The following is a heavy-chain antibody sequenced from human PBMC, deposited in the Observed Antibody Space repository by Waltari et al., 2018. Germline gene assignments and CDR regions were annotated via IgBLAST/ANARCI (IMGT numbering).Heavy chain of an antibody. J-gene: IGHJ4*02. CDR1: GGSIHSGRYY. CDR2: IYTSGST. V-gene: IGHV4-61*02. D-gene: IGHD1-26*01. CDR3: ARGPLLSKVDY. Sequence: QVQLQESGPGLVKPSQTLSLTCTVSGGSIHSGRYYWSWIRQPAGKGLEWIGRIYTSGSTNYNPSLKSRVTISVDTSKNQFSLNLSSVTAADTAVYYCARGPLLSKVDYWGQGTLVTVSS.